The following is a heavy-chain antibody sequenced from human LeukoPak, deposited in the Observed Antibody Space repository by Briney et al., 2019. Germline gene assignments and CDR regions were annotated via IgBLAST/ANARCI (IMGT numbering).Heavy chain of an antibody. D-gene: IGHD6-25*01. CDR1: GFTFSTYW. CDR2: INQDGSEK. J-gene: IGHJ4*02. Sequence: PGGSLRLSCAASGFTFSTYWMGWVRQAPGKGLEWVANINQDGSEKYYVDSLKGRFTISRDNAKNSLHLQMNSLRVEDTAVYYCARDAAVFDYWGQGTLVTVSS. CDR3: ARDAAVFDY. V-gene: IGHV3-7*01.